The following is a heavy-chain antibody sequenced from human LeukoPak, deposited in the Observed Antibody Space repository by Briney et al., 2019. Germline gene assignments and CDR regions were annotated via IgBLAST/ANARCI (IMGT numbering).Heavy chain of an antibody. CDR3: ARGSRIVGATAFDY. V-gene: IGHV1-3*03. CDR1: GGTFSSYA. J-gene: IGHJ4*02. D-gene: IGHD1-26*01. Sequence: GASVKVSCKASGGTFSSYAINWVRQAPGQRLEWMGWINAGNGNTKYSQEFQGRVTITRDTSASTAYMELSSLRSEDMAVYYCARGSRIVGATAFDYWGQGTLVTVSS. CDR2: INAGNGNT.